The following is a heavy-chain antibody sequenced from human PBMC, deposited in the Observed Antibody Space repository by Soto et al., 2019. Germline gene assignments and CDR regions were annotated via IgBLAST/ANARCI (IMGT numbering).Heavy chain of an antibody. V-gene: IGHV3-11*01. J-gene: IGHJ4*02. CDR1: GFTCSDYY. D-gene: IGHD3-22*01. CDR2: ISSSGSTI. Sequence: GGSLRLSCAASGFTCSDYYMSWIRQAPGKGLEWVSYISSSGSTIYYADSVKGRFTISRDNAKNSLYLQMNSLRAEDTAVYYCAREVNYYDSSGYYYVYYFDYWGQGTLVTVSS. CDR3: AREVNYYDSSGYYYVYYFDY.